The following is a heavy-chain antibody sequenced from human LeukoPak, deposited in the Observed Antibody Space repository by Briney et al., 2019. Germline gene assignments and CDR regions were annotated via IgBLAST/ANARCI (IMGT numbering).Heavy chain of an antibody. Sequence: GGSLRLSCAASGFTFSSYAMSWARQAPGKGLEWVSYISSSGSTIYYADSVKGRFTISRDNAKNSLYLQMNSLRAEDTAVYYCARVRDYGDYGDAFDIWGQGTMVTVSS. CDR3: ARVRDYGDYGDAFDI. D-gene: IGHD4-17*01. CDR1: GFTFSSYA. CDR2: ISSSGSTI. V-gene: IGHV3-48*03. J-gene: IGHJ3*02.